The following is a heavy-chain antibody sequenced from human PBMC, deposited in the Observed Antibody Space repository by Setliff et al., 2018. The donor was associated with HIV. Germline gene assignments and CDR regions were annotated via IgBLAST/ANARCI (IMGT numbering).Heavy chain of an antibody. CDR3: AHTTSFDFWTPGPMDV. CDR2: IHTSGST. Sequence: SETLSLTCAVSGDSISSGRFYWTWIRQPAGKGLEWIGHIHTSGSTDFNPSLKSRVTISADTSKNQFSLKLSSVTAADTAVYYCAHTTSFDFWTPGPMDVWGKGTTVTVSS. J-gene: IGHJ6*03. D-gene: IGHD3-3*01. CDR1: GDSISSGRFY. V-gene: IGHV4-61*09.